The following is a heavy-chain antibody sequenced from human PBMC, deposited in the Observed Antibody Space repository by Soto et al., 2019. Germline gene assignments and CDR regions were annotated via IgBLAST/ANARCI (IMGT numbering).Heavy chain of an antibody. CDR2: ISSSGSTI. CDR1: GFTFSDYY. D-gene: IGHD2-2*01. V-gene: IGHV3-11*01. Sequence: QVQLVGSGGVLVKPGGSLRLSCAASGFTFSDYYMSWIRPAPGKGLGWVSFISSSGSTIYYADSVKGRCTIYRDIATYPLYMQITSLSAAATAAYYSARVVTPPAYWGQGTLVTVSS. CDR3: ARVVTPPAY. J-gene: IGHJ4*02.